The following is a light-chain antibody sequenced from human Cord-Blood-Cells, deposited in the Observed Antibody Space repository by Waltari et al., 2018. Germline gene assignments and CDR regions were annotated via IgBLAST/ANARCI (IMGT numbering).Light chain of an antibody. CDR3: QQYNNWPRWT. CDR2: GAS. CDR1: QSVSSN. J-gene: IGKJ1*01. Sequence: EIVMTQSPATPSVSPGERATLYCRASQSVSSNLAWYQQKPGQAPRLLIYGASTRATGIPARFSGSGSGTEFTLTISSLQSEDFAVYYCQQYNNWPRWTFGQGTKVEIK. V-gene: IGKV3-15*01.